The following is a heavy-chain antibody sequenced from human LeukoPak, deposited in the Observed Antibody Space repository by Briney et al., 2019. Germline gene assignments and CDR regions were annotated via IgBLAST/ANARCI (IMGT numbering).Heavy chain of an antibody. CDR3: ARGLTRFLEWLRRGWFDP. V-gene: IGHV1-2*02. D-gene: IGHD3-3*01. Sequence: ASVKVSCKASGYTFTGYYMHWVRQAPGQGLEWMGWINPNSGGTNYAQKFQGRVTMTRDTSISTAYMELSRLRSDDAAVYYCARGLTRFLEWLRRGWFDPWGQGTLVTVSS. CDR1: GYTFTGYY. J-gene: IGHJ5*02. CDR2: INPNSGGT.